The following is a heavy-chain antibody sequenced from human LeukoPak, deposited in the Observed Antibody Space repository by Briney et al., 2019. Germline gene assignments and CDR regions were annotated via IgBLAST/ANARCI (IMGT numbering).Heavy chain of an antibody. CDR3: AKVLFSSAYYPDY. D-gene: IGHD3-3*01. CDR2: IKSKTDGGTT. Sequence: GGSLRLSCAASGFTFSNAWMSWVRQAPGKGLEWGGRIKSKTDGGTTDYAAPVKGRFTTSRDNSKNTLFLQLNSLRAEDTAVYYCAKVLFSSAYYPDYWGQGTLVTVSS. J-gene: IGHJ4*02. CDR1: GFTFSNAW. V-gene: IGHV3-15*01.